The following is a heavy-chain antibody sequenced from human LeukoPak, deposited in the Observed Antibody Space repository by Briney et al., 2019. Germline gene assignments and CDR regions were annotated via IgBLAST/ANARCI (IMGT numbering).Heavy chain of an antibody. J-gene: IGHJ4*02. CDR1: GFTFRTYS. Sequence: GGSLRLSCAASGFTFRTYSMNWVRQAPGKGLEWVSTISSHSIYIYYADSVKGRFTISRDNAKNSLYLQMNSLRAEDTAVYYCARGTSCPDYWGQGTLVTVSS. D-gene: IGHD2-2*01. CDR2: ISSHSIYI. CDR3: ARGTSCPDY. V-gene: IGHV3-21*01.